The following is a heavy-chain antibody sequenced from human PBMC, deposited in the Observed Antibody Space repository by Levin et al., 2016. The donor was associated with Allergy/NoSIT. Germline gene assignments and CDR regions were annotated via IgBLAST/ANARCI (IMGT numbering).Heavy chain of an antibody. Sequence: SETLSLTCTVSGGSISSYYWSWIRQPAGKGLEWIGRIYTSGSTNYNPSLKSRVTMSVDTSKNQFSLKLSSVTAADTAVYYCARLRHTVVYWYFDLWGRGTLVTVSS. J-gene: IGHJ2*01. CDR2: IYTSGST. D-gene: IGHD2-15*01. CDR1: GGSISSYY. V-gene: IGHV4-4*07. CDR3: ARLRHTVVYWYFDL.